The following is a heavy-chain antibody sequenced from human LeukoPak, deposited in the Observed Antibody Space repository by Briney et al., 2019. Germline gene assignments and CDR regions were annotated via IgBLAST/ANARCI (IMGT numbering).Heavy chain of an antibody. D-gene: IGHD3-10*01. J-gene: IGHJ4*02. CDR1: GGPISSYY. V-gene: IGHV4-59*01. Sequence: SETLSLTCTVSGGPISSYYWSWIRQPPGKGLEWIGYIHYSGSTNYNPSLKSRVTISVDTSKNQFSLKLSSVTAADTAVYYCARDRISTGQGFDYWGQGTLVTVSS. CDR2: IHYSGST. CDR3: ARDRISTGQGFDY.